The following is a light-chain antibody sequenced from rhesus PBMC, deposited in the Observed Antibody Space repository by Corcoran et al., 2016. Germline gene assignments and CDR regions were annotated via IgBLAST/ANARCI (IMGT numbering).Light chain of an antibody. V-gene: IGKV1-69*01. Sequence: DIQMTQSPSSLSASVGDRVTITCRASQGISNRLAWYQQKTGKAPKLLIYRTSNLEKGVPSRFSGSGSGTEFTLTIIRLQPADIATYYCQQHDNSPWTFGQGTKVEIK. CDR1: QGISNR. CDR3: QQHDNSPWT. J-gene: IGKJ1*01. CDR2: RTS.